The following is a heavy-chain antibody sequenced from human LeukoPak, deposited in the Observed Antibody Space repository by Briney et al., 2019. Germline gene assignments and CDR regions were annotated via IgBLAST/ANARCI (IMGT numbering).Heavy chain of an antibody. CDR1: GFTFSSYT. Sequence: PGGSLRLSCSASGFTFSSYTMHWVRQAPGKGLKYVSVISSNGGSTYYADSVKGRFTISRDNSKNTLYLQMSSLRAEDTAVYYCAREEMATLDYWGQGTLVTVSS. D-gene: IGHD5-24*01. V-gene: IGHV3-64D*06. J-gene: IGHJ4*02. CDR3: AREEMATLDY. CDR2: ISSNGGST.